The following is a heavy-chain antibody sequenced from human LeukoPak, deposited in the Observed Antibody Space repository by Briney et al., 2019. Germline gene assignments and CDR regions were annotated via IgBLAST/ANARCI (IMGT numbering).Heavy chain of an antibody. Sequence: SETLSLSCAVYGGSFSGYYWSWIRQPPGKGLEWIGEINHSGSTNYNPSLKSRVTISVDTSKNQFSLKLSSVTAADTAVYYCARSHIGSSGYLLVRPRAPDYWGQGTLVTVSS. CDR3: ARSHIGSSGYLLVRPRAPDY. J-gene: IGHJ4*02. V-gene: IGHV4-34*01. CDR1: GGSFSGYY. CDR2: INHSGST. D-gene: IGHD3-22*01.